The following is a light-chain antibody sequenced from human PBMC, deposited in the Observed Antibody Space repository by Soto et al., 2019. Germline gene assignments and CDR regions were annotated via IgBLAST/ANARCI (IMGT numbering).Light chain of an antibody. J-gene: IGKJ1*01. CDR1: QSVSGRH. Sequence: EIVLTQSPDTLSLSPGERATLSCRASQSVSGRHLAWYQQRPGQAPRLLTYDASSRAPGIPDRFGGSGSGTDCTLPIRRLEPEDFAVCFCQQYGASPPLTFGQGPKLELK. CDR3: QQYGASPPLT. V-gene: IGKV3-20*01. CDR2: DAS.